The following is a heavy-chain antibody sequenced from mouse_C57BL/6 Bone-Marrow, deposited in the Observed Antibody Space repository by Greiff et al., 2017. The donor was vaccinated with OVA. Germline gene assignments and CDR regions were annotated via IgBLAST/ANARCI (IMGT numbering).Heavy chain of an antibody. Sequence: DVHLVESGGGLVQPGESLKLSCESNEYEFPSHDMSWVRKTPEKRLELVAAINSDGGSTYYPDTMERRFIISRDNTKKTLYLQMSSLRSEDTALYYCARRSTMVTTGFDYWGQGTTLTVSS. D-gene: IGHD2-1*01. CDR1: EYEFPSHD. V-gene: IGHV5-2*01. J-gene: IGHJ2*01. CDR2: INSDGGST. CDR3: ARRSTMVTTGFDY.